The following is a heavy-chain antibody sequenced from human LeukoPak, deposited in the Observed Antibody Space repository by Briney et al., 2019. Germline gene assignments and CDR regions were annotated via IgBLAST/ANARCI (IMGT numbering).Heavy chain of an antibody. V-gene: IGHV4-59*11. D-gene: IGHD3-3*01. J-gene: IGHJ4*02. CDR3: ARGIFGVASSYYFDF. Sequence: SETLSLTCTVSGGSISSHYWRWIRRPPGKGLEWIGHIYYSGSTNYNPSLRSRVTISIDTSKNQLSLKLSSVTAADTAVYYCARGIFGVASSYYFDFWGQGTLVTVSS. CDR1: GGSISSHY. CDR2: IYYSGST.